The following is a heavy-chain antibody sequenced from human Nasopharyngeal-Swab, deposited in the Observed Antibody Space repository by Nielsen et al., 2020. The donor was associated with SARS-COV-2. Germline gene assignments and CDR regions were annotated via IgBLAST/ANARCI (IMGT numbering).Heavy chain of an antibody. CDR2: TYYRSKWYN. D-gene: IGHD6-19*01. CDR3: AREEGNGWSRRYYYYGMDV. V-gene: IGHV6-1*01. J-gene: IGHJ6*02. Sequence: WIRQSPSRGLEWLGRTYYRSKWYNDYAVSVKSRITINPDTSKNQFSLQVSSVTPEDTAVYYCAREEGNGWSRRYYYYGMDVWGQGTTVTVSS.